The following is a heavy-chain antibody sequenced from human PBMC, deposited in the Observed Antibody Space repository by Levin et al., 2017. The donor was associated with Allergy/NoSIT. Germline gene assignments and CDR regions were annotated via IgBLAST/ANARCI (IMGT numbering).Heavy chain of an antibody. D-gene: IGHD1-26*01. CDR2: INPNSGGT. Sequence: GESLKISCKASGYTFTGYYMHWVRQAPGQGLEWMGWINPNSGGTNYAQKFQGWVTMTRDTSISTAYMELSRLRSDDTAVYYCARIPIEQDSGSYDVDYWGQGTLVTVSS. V-gene: IGHV1-2*04. CDR1: GYTFTGYY. J-gene: IGHJ4*02. CDR3: ARIPIEQDSGSYDVDY.